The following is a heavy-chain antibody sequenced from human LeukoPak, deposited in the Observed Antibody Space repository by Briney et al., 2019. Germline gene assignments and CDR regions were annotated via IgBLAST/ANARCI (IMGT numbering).Heavy chain of an antibody. J-gene: IGHJ4*02. Sequence: GGSLRLSCAASGFTFSDYYMSWIRQAPGKGLEWVSYISSSGSTIYYADSVKGRFTISRDNAKNSLYLQMNSLRAEDTAVYYCAGDLHIAVAGTYVYWGQGTLVTVSS. CDR1: GFTFSDYY. CDR2: ISSSGSTI. D-gene: IGHD6-19*01. V-gene: IGHV3-11*01. CDR3: AGDLHIAVAGTYVY.